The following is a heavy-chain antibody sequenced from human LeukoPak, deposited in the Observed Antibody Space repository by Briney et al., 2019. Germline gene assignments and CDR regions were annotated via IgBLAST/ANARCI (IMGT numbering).Heavy chain of an antibody. D-gene: IGHD4-11*01. V-gene: IGHV3-23*01. Sequence: GGSLRLSCAASGFTFSSYAMSWVRQAPGKGLEWVSRIKSDGSNYYADSVKGRFTTSRDNSKNTLYLQVNSLRAEDTAVYYCAKAKSYYSNYDYWGQGTLVTVSS. CDR3: AKAKSYYSNYDY. CDR1: GFTFSSYA. J-gene: IGHJ4*02. CDR2: IKSDGSN.